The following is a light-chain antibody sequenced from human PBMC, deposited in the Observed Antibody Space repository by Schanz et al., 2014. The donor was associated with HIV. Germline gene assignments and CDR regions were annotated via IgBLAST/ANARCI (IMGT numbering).Light chain of an antibody. CDR2: GAS. J-gene: IGKJ4*01. CDR1: QSVSSSY. Sequence: EIVLTQSPATLSLSPGERATLSCRASQSVSSSYLAWYQQKPGQAPRLLIYGASSRATGVPDRYSGSGSGTDFTLTISGLEPEDFAVYYCQQRSNWPPLTFGGGTKLEIK. V-gene: IGKV3D-20*02. CDR3: QQRSNWPPLT.